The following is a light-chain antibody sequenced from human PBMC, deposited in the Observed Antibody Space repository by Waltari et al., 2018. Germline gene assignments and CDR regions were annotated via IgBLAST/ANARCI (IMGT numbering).Light chain of an antibody. Sequence: DIVMTQSPDSLAVSLGERATINCKSSQSVLYSPNNKNYLAWFQQKPGQPPKLLIYWASTRESGVPDRFSGGGSVTDFTLTISSLQAEDVAIYYCQQYATTPRTFGQGTKLEIK. CDR1: QSVLYSPNNKNY. J-gene: IGKJ2*02. V-gene: IGKV4-1*01. CDR3: QQYATTPRT. CDR2: WAS.